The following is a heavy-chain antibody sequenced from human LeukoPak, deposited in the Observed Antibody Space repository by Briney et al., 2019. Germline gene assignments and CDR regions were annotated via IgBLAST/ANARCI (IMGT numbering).Heavy chain of an antibody. CDR1: GGSISSYY. Sequence: SETLSLTCTVSGGSISSYYWSWIRQPPGKGLEWIGYIYYSGSTNYNPSLKSRVTISVDTSKNQFSLKLSSVTAADTAVYYCARESPRGSYYYYWGQGTLVTVSS. CDR2: IYYSGST. CDR3: ARESPRGSYYYY. J-gene: IGHJ4*02. V-gene: IGHV4-59*01. D-gene: IGHD1-26*01.